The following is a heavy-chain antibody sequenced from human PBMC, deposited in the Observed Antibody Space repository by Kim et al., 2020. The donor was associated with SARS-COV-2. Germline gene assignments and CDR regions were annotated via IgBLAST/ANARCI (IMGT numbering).Heavy chain of an antibody. CDR1: GGTFSSYA. Sequence: SVKVSCKASGGTFSSYAISWVRQAPGQGLEWMGGIIPIFGTANYAQKFQGRVTITADESTSTAYMELSSLRSEDTAVYYCARSLVDTAMGRYYYYYGMDVWGQGTTVTVSS. CDR2: IIPIFGTA. V-gene: IGHV1-69*13. J-gene: IGHJ6*02. D-gene: IGHD5-18*01. CDR3: ARSLVDTAMGRYYYYYGMDV.